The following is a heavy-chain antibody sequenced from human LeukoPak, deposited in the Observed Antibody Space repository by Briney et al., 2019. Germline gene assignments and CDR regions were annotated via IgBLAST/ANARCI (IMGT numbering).Heavy chain of an antibody. Sequence: HPGGSLRLSCAASGFTFSSYAMSWVRQAPGKGLGWVSAVSGSCGSTYYGDSVKGRFTISRDNSKNTLYLKMNSLRSEDTAVYYCAKQHIVVVTATHDYWGQGTLVTVSS. CDR3: AKQHIVVVTATHDY. CDR2: VSGSCGST. CDR1: GFTFSSYA. J-gene: IGHJ4*02. V-gene: IGHV3-23*01. D-gene: IGHD2-21*02.